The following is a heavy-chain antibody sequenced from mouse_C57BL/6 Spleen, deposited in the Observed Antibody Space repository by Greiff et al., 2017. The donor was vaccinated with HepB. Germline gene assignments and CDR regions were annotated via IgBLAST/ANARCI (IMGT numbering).Heavy chain of an antibody. CDR2: IDPSDSYT. CDR3: AREEFTTVANYYAMDY. CDR1: GYTFTSYW. D-gene: IGHD1-1*01. J-gene: IGHJ4*01. Sequence: QVQLQQPGAELVMPGASVKLSCKASGYTFTSYWMHWVKQRPGQGLEWIGEIDPSDSYTNYNQKFKGKSTLTVDKSSSTAYMQLSSLTSEDSAVYYCAREEFTTVANYYAMDYWGQGTSVTVSS. V-gene: IGHV1-69*01.